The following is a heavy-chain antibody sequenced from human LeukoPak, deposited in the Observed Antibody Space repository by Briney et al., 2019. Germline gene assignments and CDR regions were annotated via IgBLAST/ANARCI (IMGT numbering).Heavy chain of an antibody. CDR3: ARDSGSGSYLDY. Sequence: GGSLRLSCAASGFTFSSYSMNWVRQAPGKGLEWVSSISSNSSYIYYAGSVKGRFTISRDKAKNSLYLQMNSLRAEDTAVYYCARDSGSGSYLDYWGQGTLVTVSS. CDR1: GFTFSSYS. D-gene: IGHD3-10*01. V-gene: IGHV3-21*01. J-gene: IGHJ4*02. CDR2: ISSNSSYI.